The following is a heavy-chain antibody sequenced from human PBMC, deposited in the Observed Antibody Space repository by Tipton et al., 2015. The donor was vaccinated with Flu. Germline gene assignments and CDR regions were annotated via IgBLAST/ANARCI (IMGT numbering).Heavy chain of an antibody. D-gene: IGHD3/OR15-3a*01. CDR3: ARQPSYETFGLFLPGWFDP. V-gene: IGHV4-39*01. J-gene: IGHJ5*02. Sequence: TLSLTCTVSGGSISRSHYSWGWIRQPPGKGLEWIGNIYYSGTTYYNPSLKSRVTISVDTSKNQFSLKLRSVTAADTAVYYCARQPSYETFGLFLPGWFDPWGQGTLVTVSS. CDR2: IYYSGTT. CDR1: GGSISRSHYS.